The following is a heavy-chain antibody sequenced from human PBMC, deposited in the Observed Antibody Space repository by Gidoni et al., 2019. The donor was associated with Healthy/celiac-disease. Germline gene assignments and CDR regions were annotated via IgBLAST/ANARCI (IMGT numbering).Heavy chain of an antibody. CDR3: AKGSLRTICGVVIDY. CDR2: ISGSGGST. J-gene: IGHJ4*02. Sequence: QAPGKWLEWVSAISGSGGSTYYADSVKGRFTISRDNSKNTLYLQMNSLRAEDKAVYYCAKGSLRTICGVVIDYWGQGTLVTVSS. D-gene: IGHD3-3*01. V-gene: IGHV3-23*01.